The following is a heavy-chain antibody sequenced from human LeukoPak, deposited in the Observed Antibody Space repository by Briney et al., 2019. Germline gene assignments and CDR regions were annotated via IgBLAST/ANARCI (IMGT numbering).Heavy chain of an antibody. D-gene: IGHD6-13*01. V-gene: IGHV3-23*01. Sequence: GGSLRLSCAASGFTFSSYAMSWVRQATGERLECVSTVSGSGGNTYYADSVKGRFTISRDNTKNTLYLQMNSLRAEDTAVYYCVRESPVAAVGRSWFDPWGQGTLVTVSS. CDR3: VRESPVAAVGRSWFDP. J-gene: IGHJ5*02. CDR1: GFTFSSYA. CDR2: VSGSGGNT.